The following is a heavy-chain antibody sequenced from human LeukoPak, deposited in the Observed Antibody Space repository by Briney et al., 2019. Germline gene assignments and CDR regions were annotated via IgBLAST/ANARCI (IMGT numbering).Heavy chain of an antibody. CDR3: ARVGLDGRGANWFDP. V-gene: IGHV4-59*01. Sequence: SETLSLTCTVSGGSISSYYWSWIRQPPGRGLEWIGYIYYSGSTNYNPSLKSRVTISVDTSKNQFSLKLSSVTAADTTVYYCARVGLDGRGANWFDPWGQGTLVTVSS. CDR1: GGSISSYY. CDR2: IYYSGST. D-gene: IGHD3-10*01. J-gene: IGHJ5*02.